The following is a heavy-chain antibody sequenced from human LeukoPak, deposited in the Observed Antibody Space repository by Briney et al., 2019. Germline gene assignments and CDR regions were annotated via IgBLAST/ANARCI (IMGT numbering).Heavy chain of an antibody. D-gene: IGHD2-2*01. Sequence: PGRSLRLSCAASGFTFSSYAMHWDRQAPGKGLEWVAVISYDGSNKYYADSVKGRFTISRDNSKNTLYLQMNSLRAEDTAVYYCARDPLYCSSTSCYGSHFDYWGQGTLVTVSS. CDR3: ARDPLYCSSTSCYGSHFDY. CDR2: ISYDGSNK. CDR1: GFTFSSYA. V-gene: IGHV3-30-3*01. J-gene: IGHJ4*02.